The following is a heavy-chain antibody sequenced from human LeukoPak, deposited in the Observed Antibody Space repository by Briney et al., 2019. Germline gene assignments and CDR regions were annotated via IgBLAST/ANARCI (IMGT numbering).Heavy chain of an antibody. CDR1: GGSISSYY. D-gene: IGHD6-13*01. CDR2: IYYSGST. V-gene: IGHV4-59*01. CDR3: AGGQYSSNWYPCDY. J-gene: IGHJ4*02. Sequence: PSETLSLTCTVSGGSISSYYWSWIRQPPGKGLEWIGYIYYSGSTNYNPSLKSRVTIPVDTSKNQFSLKLSSVTAADTAVYYCAGGQYSSNWYPCDYWGQGTLVTVSS.